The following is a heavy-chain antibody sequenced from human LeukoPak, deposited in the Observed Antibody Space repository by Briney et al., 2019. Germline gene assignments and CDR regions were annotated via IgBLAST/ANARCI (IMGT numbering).Heavy chain of an antibody. CDR2: IIPIFGTA. J-gene: IGHJ6*03. V-gene: IGHV1-69*05. D-gene: IGHD3-10*01. Sequence: AVKVSCKASGGTFSSYAISWVRQAPGQGLEWMGGIIPIFGTANYAQKFQGRVTITTDESTSTAYMELSSLRSEDTAVYYCARSYGSGIYYMDVWGKGTTVTVSS. CDR1: GGTFSSYA. CDR3: ARSYGSGIYYMDV.